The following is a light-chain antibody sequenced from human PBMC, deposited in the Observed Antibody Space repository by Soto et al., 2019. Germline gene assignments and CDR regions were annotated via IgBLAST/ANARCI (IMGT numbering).Light chain of an antibody. V-gene: IGLV2-14*03. CDR1: SSDVGGFNS. Sequence: QSVLTQPASVSGSPGQSITISCTGTSSDVGGFNSVSWYQLRPGTAPKLILYDAVDRPSGVSYRFSGSKSGNTASLTISGLQAADEADYFCSSYTSTMTNVFGRGTKVTVL. CDR3: SSYTSTMTNV. J-gene: IGLJ1*01. CDR2: DAV.